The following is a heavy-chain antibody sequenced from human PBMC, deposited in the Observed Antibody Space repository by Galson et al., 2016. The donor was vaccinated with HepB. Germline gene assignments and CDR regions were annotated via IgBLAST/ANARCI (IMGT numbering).Heavy chain of an antibody. V-gene: IGHV3-30-3*01. J-gene: IGHJ6*02. CDR3: VRVGWGWSYAGGMDV. Sequence: SLRLCCAASGFDFSHYSMEWGRQAPGKGLDWVAVIQHNANSQYYADPVKGRFTISRDNSRITLELQMNSPRREDAAVYLCVRVGWGWSYAGGMDVWGQGTTVTVSS. CDR2: IQHNANSQ. CDR1: GFDFSHYS. D-gene: IGHD3-16*01.